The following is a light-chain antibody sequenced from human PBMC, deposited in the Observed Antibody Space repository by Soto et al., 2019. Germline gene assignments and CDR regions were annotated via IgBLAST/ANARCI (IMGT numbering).Light chain of an antibody. J-gene: IGLJ1*01. Sequence: QSVLTHPASVSGSPGRPITISCTGTSSDVGGYNYVSWYQQHPGKAPKLMIYAVSNRPSGVSNRFSGSKSGNTATLNISGLQAGDEADYYCCSYTVSGTYVFGTGTKVTVL. V-gene: IGLV2-14*01. CDR2: AVS. CDR1: SSDVGGYNY. CDR3: CSYTVSGTYV.